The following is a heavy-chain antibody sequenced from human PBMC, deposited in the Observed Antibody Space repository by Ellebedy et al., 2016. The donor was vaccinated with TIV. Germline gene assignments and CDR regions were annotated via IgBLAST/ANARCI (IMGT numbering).Heavy chain of an antibody. CDR3: ARLGQSGRDWFDP. J-gene: IGHJ5*02. V-gene: IGHV4-59*01. CDR1: GGSISNDY. CDR2: ISYSGST. Sequence: MPGGSLRLSCTVYGGSISNDYWSWSRQPPGKGLEWIGYISYSGSTNYNPSLKSRVNISADTSKNQFSLKLSSVTAADTAIYYCARLGQSGRDWFDPWGQGTQVTVSS. D-gene: IGHD1-26*01.